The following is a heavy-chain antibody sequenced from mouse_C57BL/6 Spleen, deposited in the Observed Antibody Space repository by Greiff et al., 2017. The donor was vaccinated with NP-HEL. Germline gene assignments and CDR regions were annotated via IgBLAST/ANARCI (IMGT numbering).Heavy chain of an antibody. CDR2: IDPSDSYT. CDR3: ARVYGSSPWFAC. D-gene: IGHD1-1*01. V-gene: IGHV1-69*01. Sequence: QVHVKQPGAELVMPGASVKLSCKASGYTFTSYWMHWVKQRPGQGLEWIGEIDPSDSYTNYNQKFKGKSTLTVDKSSSTAYMQLSSLTSEDSAVYYCARVYGSSPWFACWGHGALVTVAA. J-gene: IGHJ3*01. CDR1: GYTFTSYW.